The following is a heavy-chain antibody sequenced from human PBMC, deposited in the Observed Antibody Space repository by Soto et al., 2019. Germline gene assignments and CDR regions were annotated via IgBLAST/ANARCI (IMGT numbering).Heavy chain of an antibody. V-gene: IGHV1-69*12. CDR3: ASPEREYSGYDPHNY. D-gene: IGHD5-12*01. J-gene: IGHJ4*02. CDR1: GGTFSSYA. Sequence: QVQLVQSGAEVKKPGSSVKVSCKASGGTFSSYAISWVRQAPGQGLEWMGGIIPIFGTANYAQKFQGRVTITADESTSTAYMALSSLRSEDTAVYYCASPEREYSGYDPHNYWGQGTLVTVSS. CDR2: IIPIFGTA.